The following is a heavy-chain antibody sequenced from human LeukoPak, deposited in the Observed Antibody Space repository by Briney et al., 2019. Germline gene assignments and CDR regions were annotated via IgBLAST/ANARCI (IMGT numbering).Heavy chain of an antibody. Sequence: GGSLRLSCAASGFDIRSYGMHWVRQAPGKGLEWVAYISSSGSTQYFLDSVQGRFTVSRDNAKNSLILQMDSLSADDTAVYYCARTDCSGNSCYSFYDYWGPGSLVTVSS. V-gene: IGHV3-48*04. D-gene: IGHD2-15*01. CDR2: ISSSGSTQ. CDR1: GFDIRSYG. CDR3: ARTDCSGNSCYSFYDY. J-gene: IGHJ4*02.